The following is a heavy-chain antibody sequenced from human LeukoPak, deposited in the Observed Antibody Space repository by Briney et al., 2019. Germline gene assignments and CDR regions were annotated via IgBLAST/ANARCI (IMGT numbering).Heavy chain of an antibody. J-gene: IGHJ4*02. CDR3: ARSRITATLYYFDY. Sequence: PSETLSLTCSVSGGSLSNYYWSWIRQPPGKGLEWIGYIYYSGSTNYNPSLKSRVTISVDTSKNHFSLELNSMTAADTAVYYCARSRITATLYYFDYWGQGTLVTVSS. D-gene: IGHD1-20*01. CDR1: GGSLSNYY. CDR2: IYYSGST. V-gene: IGHV4-59*08.